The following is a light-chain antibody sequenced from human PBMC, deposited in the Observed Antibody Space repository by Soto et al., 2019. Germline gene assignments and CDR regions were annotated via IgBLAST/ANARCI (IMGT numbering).Light chain of an antibody. J-gene: IGKJ1*01. CDR2: GAS. V-gene: IGKV3-15*01. CDR3: QQYLDWPRT. Sequence: IVLTQSPGTLSLSPGERATLSCRASQSVGSDLVWYRQKHGQAPRLLIYGASNRATGVPDRFSGSGSGTVLTLTISSLQSDDFEVYYCQQYLDWPRTFGQGTKVDI. CDR1: QSVGSD.